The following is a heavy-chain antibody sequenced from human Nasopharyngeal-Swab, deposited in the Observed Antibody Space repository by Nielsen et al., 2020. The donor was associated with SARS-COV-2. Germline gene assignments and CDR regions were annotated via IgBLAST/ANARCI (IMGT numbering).Heavy chain of an antibody. CDR3: AGQPSWYYFDY. Sequence: GGSLRLSCAASGFTFSSYEMNWVRQAPGKGLEWVSYISSSGSTIYYADSVKGRFTISRDNAKNSLYLQMNGLRAEDTAVYYCAGQPSWYYFDYWGQGTLVTVSS. CDR1: GFTFSSYE. CDR2: ISSSGSTI. J-gene: IGHJ4*02. V-gene: IGHV3-48*03. D-gene: IGHD6-13*01.